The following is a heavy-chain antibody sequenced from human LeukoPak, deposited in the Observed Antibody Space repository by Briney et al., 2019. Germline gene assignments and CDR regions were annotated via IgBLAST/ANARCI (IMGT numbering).Heavy chain of an antibody. V-gene: IGHV6-1*01. D-gene: IGHD1-1*01. CDR2: TYYRSTWYN. CDR1: GDSVSSNSVT. Sequence: SQTLSLTCAISGDSVSSNSVTWNWLRQSPSRGLEWLGRTYYRSTWYNDHAVSVRGRITVNPDTSKNQFSLHLNSVTPEDTAVYYCARRLTRYDCFDPWGQGILVTVSS. J-gene: IGHJ5*02. CDR3: ARRLTRYDCFDP.